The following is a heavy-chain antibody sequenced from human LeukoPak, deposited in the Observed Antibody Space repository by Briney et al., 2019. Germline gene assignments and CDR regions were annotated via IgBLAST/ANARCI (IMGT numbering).Heavy chain of an antibody. CDR1: GYTFTSYA. CDR3: ARGEVDTAMVTTIYYYYYGMDV. V-gene: IGHV1-3*01. D-gene: IGHD5-18*01. CDR2: INAGNGNT. Sequence: ASVNVSCKASGYTFTSYAMHWVRQAPGQRLEWMGWINAGNGNTKYSQKFQGRVTITRDTSASTAYMELSSLRSEDTAVYYCARGEVDTAMVTTIYYYYYGMDVWGQGTTVTVSS. J-gene: IGHJ6*02.